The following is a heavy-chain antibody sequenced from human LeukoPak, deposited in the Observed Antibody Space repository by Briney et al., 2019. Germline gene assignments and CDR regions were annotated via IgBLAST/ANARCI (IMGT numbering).Heavy chain of an antibody. CDR3: AKRGVVIRVVLVGFHKEAYYFDS. Sequence: GGSLRLSCAVSGITLSNYGMSWVRQAPGKGLEWVAGLSGSGGSTNYADSVKGRFTISRDNPKNTLYLQMNSLRAEDTAVYFCAKRGVVIRVVLVGFHKEAYYFDSWGQGALVTVSS. D-gene: IGHD3-10*01. CDR1: GITLSNYG. CDR2: LSGSGGST. V-gene: IGHV3-23*01. J-gene: IGHJ4*02.